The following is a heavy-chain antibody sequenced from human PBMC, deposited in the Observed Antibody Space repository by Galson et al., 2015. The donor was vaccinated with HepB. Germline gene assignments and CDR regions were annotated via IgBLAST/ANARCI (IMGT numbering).Heavy chain of an antibody. D-gene: IGHD6-19*01. V-gene: IGHV3-23*01. CDR2: ISGSGGST. Sequence: LRLSCAASGFTFSSYAMNWVRQAPGKGLEWVSVISGSGGSTYYADSVKGRFTISRDNSKNTLSLQMNSLRAEDTALYYCAKSGQWLRGGYFDYWGQGTLDTVSS. CDR3: AKSGQWLRGGYFDY. J-gene: IGHJ4*02. CDR1: GFTFSSYA.